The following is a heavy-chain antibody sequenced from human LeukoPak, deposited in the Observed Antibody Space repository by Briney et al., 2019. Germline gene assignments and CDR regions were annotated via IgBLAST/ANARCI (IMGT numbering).Heavy chain of an antibody. V-gene: IGHV1-69*13. CDR3: ARDGITMVRGVIISNNWFDP. D-gene: IGHD3-10*01. Sequence: GASVKVSCKASGGTFSSYAISWVRQAPGQGLEWMGGIIPIFGTANYAQKFQGRVTITADESTSTAYMELSSLRSEDTAVYYCARDGITMVRGVIISNNWFDPWGQGTLVTVSS. CDR2: IIPIFGTA. CDR1: GGTFSSYA. J-gene: IGHJ5*02.